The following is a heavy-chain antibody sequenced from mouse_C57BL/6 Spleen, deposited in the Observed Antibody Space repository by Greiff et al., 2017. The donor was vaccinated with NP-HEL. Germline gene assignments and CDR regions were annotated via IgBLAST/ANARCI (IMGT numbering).Heavy chain of an antibody. CDR2: IWSGGST. CDR3: ARNRAYYDYDGTMDY. V-gene: IGHV2-2*01. D-gene: IGHD2-4*01. J-gene: IGHJ4*01. CDR1: GFSLTSYG. Sequence: QVQLKQSGPGLVQPSQSLSITCTVSGFSLTSYGVHWVRQSPGKGLEWLGVIWSGGSTDYKAAFISRLSISKDNSKSQVFFKMNSLQADDTAIYYCARNRAYYDYDGTMDYWGQGTSVTVSS.